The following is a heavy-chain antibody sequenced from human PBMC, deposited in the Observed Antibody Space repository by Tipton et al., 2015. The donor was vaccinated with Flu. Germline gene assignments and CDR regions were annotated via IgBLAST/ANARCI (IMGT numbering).Heavy chain of an antibody. CDR2: IKQDGSEK. V-gene: IGHV3-7*01. CDR1: GFTFSSYW. D-gene: IGHD1-26*01. Sequence: SLRLSCAASGFTFSSYWMSWVRQAPGKGLEWVTNIKQDGSEKYYVDSVKGRFTISRDNAKNSLYLQMNSLRAEDTAVYYCARENAVGATGYWGQGTLVTVSS. CDR3: ARENAVGATGY. J-gene: IGHJ4*02.